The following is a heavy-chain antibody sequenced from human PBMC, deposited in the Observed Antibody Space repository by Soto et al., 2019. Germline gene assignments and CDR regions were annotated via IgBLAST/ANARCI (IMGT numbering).Heavy chain of an antibody. CDR3: ARDDDYGDYLDY. CDR1: GFTFSTYT. Sequence: EVQLVESGGGLVKPGGSLRLSCAASGFTFSTYTMNWARQAPGKGLEWVSSISSSSNYVYYADSVKGRFTISRDNAKNSLYLQMNGLRAEDTAVYYCARDDDYGDYLDYWGQGTLVTVSS. D-gene: IGHD4-17*01. V-gene: IGHV3-21*01. CDR2: ISSSSNYV. J-gene: IGHJ4*02.